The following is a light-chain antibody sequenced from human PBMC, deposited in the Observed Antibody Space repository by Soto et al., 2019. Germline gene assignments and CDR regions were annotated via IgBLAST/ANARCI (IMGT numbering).Light chain of an antibody. J-gene: IGKJ4*01. Sequence: EIVLTQSPGTLSLSPGERATLSCRASQTVSSSHLAWYQQKPGQAPNLLIYGASSRATGIPDRFIGSGSGTDFTLTISRLEPEDFAVYYCQHYGSSPRTFGGGTKVEIK. CDR3: QHYGSSPRT. CDR1: QTVSSSH. CDR2: GAS. V-gene: IGKV3-20*01.